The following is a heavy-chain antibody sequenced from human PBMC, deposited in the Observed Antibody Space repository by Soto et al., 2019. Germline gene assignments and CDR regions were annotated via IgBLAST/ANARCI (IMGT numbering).Heavy chain of an antibody. Sequence: QVQLVQSGAEVKKPGSSVKVSCKASGGTFSSYAISWVRQAPGQGLEWMGGIIPIFGTANYAQKFQGRVTMTADESTRTAYMELSSLRSEDTAVYYCASPGGGRNYYYYGMDVWGQGTTVTVSS. D-gene: IGHD1-1*01. CDR3: ASPGGGRNYYYYGMDV. J-gene: IGHJ6*02. CDR1: GGTFSSYA. V-gene: IGHV1-69*12. CDR2: IIPIFGTA.